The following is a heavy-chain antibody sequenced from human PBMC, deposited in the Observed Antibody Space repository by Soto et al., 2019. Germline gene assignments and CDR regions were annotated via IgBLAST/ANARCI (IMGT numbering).Heavy chain of an antibody. J-gene: IGHJ4*02. D-gene: IGHD2-15*01. CDR2: IYYSGST. CDR1: GDSISSGDYY. V-gene: IGHV4-30-4*01. Sequence: PSETLSLTCTVSGDSISSGDYYWSWVRQSPGKGLEWIGCIYYSGSTYYNPSLKSRVIISVDTSKNQFSLKLSSVTAADTAVYFCARGSTVAAILFDYWGQGTLVTVSS. CDR3: ARGSTVAAILFDY.